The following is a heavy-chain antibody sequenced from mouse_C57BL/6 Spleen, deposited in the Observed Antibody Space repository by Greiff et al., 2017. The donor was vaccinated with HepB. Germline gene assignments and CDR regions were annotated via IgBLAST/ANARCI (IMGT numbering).Heavy chain of an antibody. CDR3: ARRGGWLLSFDY. CDR2: INPNNGGT. V-gene: IGHV1-26*01. CDR1: GYKFTDYY. J-gene: IGHJ2*01. Sequence: VQLKQSGPELVKPGASVKISCKASGYKFTDYYMNWVKQSHGKSLEWIGDINPNNGGTSYNQKFKGKATLTVDKSSSTAYMELRSLTSEDSAVYYCARRGGWLLSFDYWGQGTTLTVSS. D-gene: IGHD2-3*01.